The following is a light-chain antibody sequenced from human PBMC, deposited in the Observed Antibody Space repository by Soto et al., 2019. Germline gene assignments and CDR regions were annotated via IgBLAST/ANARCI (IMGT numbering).Light chain of an antibody. CDR2: KTS. CDR1: QDISNY. Sequence: DIHMTQSPSSLAASVGNRVRITCQASQDISNYLNWYQQKPGKAPKLLIYKTSTLESGVPSRFSGTGSGTEFTLTINSLQPDDFATYYCLQYTNDWTFGQGTKVDIK. J-gene: IGKJ1*01. CDR3: LQYTNDWT. V-gene: IGKV1-5*03.